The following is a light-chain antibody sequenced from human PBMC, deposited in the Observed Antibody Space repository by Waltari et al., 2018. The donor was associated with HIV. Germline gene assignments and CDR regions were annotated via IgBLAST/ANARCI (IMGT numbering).Light chain of an antibody. CDR3: QQPHPYPIT. J-gene: IGKJ5*01. V-gene: IGKV1-9*01. CDR2: AAS. Sequence: IQLTQSPSFLSASVGDRVTITCRASQGVNSYLAWYQQEPGKAPKLLIYAASTLQSGVPSRFSGSGSGTEFTLTIICLQPEDVATYYCQQPHPYPITFGQGTRLEIK. CDR1: QGVNSY.